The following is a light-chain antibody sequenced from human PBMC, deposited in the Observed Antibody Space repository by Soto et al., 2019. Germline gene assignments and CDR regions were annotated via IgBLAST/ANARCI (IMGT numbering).Light chain of an antibody. V-gene: IGKV3-20*01. CDR2: GAS. CDR3: QQYGSSPGT. CDR1: QSVSGSY. J-gene: IGKJ2*01. Sequence: EIVLTQSPGTLSLSPGERATLSCRASQSVSGSYLAWYQQIPGQAPRLLIYGASSRATGIPDRFSGSGSGTDFTLAISRLEPEDFAVYYGQQYGSSPGTFGQGTKLEIK.